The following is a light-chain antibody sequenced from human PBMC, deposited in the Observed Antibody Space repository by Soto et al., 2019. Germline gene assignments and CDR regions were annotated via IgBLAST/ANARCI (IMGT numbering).Light chain of an antibody. V-gene: IGKV3-11*01. J-gene: IGKJ4*01. Sequence: EIVLTQSPATLSLSPGERATLSCRASQSVSSYLAWYQQKPGQAPRLLIYYASNRATRIPARFSGSGSGTDFTLTISSLEPEDFAVYYCQQRGTWPLPFGGGPKVDIK. CDR1: QSVSSY. CDR2: YAS. CDR3: QQRGTWPLP.